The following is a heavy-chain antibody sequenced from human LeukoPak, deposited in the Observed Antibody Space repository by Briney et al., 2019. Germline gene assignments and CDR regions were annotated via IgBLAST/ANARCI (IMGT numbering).Heavy chain of an antibody. V-gene: IGHV4-34*01. CDR2: INDSGST. Sequence: PSETLSLTCAGSGGSFSGHYWSWIRQPPGEGLEWIGEINDSGSTKYNPSLKSRVTISADTSKNKFSLEQSTVTAADTAVYYCAKNNWFDPWGQGTLVTVSS. J-gene: IGHJ5*02. CDR3: AKNNWFDP. CDR1: GGSFSGHY.